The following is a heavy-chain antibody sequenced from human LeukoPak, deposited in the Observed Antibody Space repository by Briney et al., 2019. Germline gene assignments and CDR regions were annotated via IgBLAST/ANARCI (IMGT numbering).Heavy chain of an antibody. CDR3: ARDDYGGTFDAFDI. D-gene: IGHD4-17*01. J-gene: IGHJ3*02. CDR1: GFTFSNYE. CDR2: IGSGGGSI. Sequence: VGSLRLSCAASGFTFSNYEMNWVRQAPGKGLEWVSYIGSGGGSIYYADSVRGRFTSSRDNAKKSLFLQMNSLRVEDTAVYYCARDDYGGTFDAFDIWGQGAMVPVSS. V-gene: IGHV3-48*03.